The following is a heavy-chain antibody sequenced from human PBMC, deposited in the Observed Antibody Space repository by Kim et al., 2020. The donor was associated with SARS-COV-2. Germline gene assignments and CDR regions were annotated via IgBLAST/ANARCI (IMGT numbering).Heavy chain of an antibody. J-gene: IGHJ4*02. CDR2: INHSGST. Sequence: SETLSLTCAVYGGSFSGYYWSWIRQPPGKGLEWIGEINHSGSTNYNPSLKSRVTISVDTSKNQFSLKLSSVTAADTAVYYCARGALSWGARTPKGTRFDYWGQGTLVTVSS. D-gene: IGHD1-26*01. CDR1: GGSFSGYY. CDR3: ARGALSWGARTPKGTRFDY. V-gene: IGHV4-34*01.